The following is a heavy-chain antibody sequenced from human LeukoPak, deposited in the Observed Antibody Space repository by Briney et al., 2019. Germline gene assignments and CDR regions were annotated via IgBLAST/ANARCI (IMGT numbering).Heavy chain of an antibody. CDR1: GYTFTSYG. V-gene: IGHV1-18*01. CDR2: ISAYNGNT. Sequence: ASVKVSCKASGYTFTSYGISWVRQAPGQGLEWMGWISAYNGNTNYAQKLQGRVTMTTDTSTSTAYMELRSLRSDHTAVYYCASAYDSSGYYYYWGQGTLVTVSS. D-gene: IGHD3-22*01. J-gene: IGHJ4*02. CDR3: ASAYDSSGYYYY.